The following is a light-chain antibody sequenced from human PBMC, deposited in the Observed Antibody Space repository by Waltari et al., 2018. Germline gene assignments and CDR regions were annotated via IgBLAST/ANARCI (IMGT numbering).Light chain of an antibody. J-gene: IGLJ3*02. CDR2: DVS. V-gene: IGLV2-11*01. Sequence: QSALTQPRPVSGSPGPSVTTTCTGTSSDVGGYHTVSWSQQHPGKAPKLIIYDVSKRPSWVPDRFSGSKSGNTASLTISGLQAEDEADYYCCSDAGSYSWVFGGGTKLTVL. CDR1: SSDVGGYHT. CDR3: CSDAGSYSWV.